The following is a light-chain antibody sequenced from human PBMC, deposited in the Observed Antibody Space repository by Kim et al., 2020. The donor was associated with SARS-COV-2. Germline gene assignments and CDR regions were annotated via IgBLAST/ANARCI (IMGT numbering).Light chain of an antibody. V-gene: IGKV1-39*01. CDR2: TAS. CDR3: QQSYSIPYT. J-gene: IGKJ2*01. CDR1: QGISSY. Sequence: DIQMTQSPSSLSASVGDRVTITCRASQGISSYLNWYQHKPGKAPKLLIYTASNLQSGVPSRFSGSGSGTDFTLTISSLQPEDFATYYCQQSYSIPYTFGQGTKLEIK.